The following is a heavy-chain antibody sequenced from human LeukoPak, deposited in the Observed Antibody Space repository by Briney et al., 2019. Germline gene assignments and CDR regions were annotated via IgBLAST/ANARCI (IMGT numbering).Heavy chain of an antibody. Sequence: PSETLSLTCAVYGGSFSGYDWTWIRQPPGKGLEWIGEINHSGSNNYNPSLKSRVTISEDTSKNQFSLKLSSVTAADTAVYYCARRCSDGSCYSNDAFDIWGQGTMVTVSS. CDR2: INHSGSN. CDR1: GGSFSGYD. V-gene: IGHV4-34*01. D-gene: IGHD2-15*01. J-gene: IGHJ3*02. CDR3: ARRCSDGSCYSNDAFDI.